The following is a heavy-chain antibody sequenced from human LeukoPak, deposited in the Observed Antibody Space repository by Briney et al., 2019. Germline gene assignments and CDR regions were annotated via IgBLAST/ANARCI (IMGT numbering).Heavy chain of an antibody. CDR1: GFTFSSYA. Sequence: PGGSLRLSCAASGFTFSSYAMSWVRQAPGKGLEWVSAISGSGGSTYYADSVKGRFTISRDNSKNTLYLQMNSLRAEDTALYYCAKDTAPSIAVAGTGFDYWGQGTLVTVSS. V-gene: IGHV3-23*01. CDR2: ISGSGGST. J-gene: IGHJ4*02. CDR3: AKDTAPSIAVAGTGFDY. D-gene: IGHD6-19*01.